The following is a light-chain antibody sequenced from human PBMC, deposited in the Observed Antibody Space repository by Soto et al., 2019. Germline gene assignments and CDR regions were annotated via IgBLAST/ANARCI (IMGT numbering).Light chain of an antibody. CDR1: QSIVTY. CDR3: QQYNSYSGA. CDR2: AAS. Sequence: DIQMTQSPSSLSASVGDRVTITCRASQSIVTYLNWYLQKPGKAPKLLIYAASNLQSGVPSRFSGSESVTEFTGTISSLQPDDFATYYCQQYNSYSGAFGQRTKEDIK. V-gene: IGKV1-39*01. J-gene: IGKJ1*01.